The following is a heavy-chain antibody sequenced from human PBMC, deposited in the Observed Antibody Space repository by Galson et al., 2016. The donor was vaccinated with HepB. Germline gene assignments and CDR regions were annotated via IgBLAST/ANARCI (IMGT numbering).Heavy chain of an antibody. J-gene: IGHJ4*02. CDR2: ISPYKGNR. V-gene: IGHV1-18*01. Sequence: SVKVSCKASGYTFTRYRYGISWVRQAPGQGLEWMGWISPYKGNRNYAQKFQGRVTMTTDKSTSTAYMELRSLRSDDTAVYYCARDEGPDYYDSSGNRLFDYWGQGTLVTVSS. CDR3: ARDEGPDYYDSSGNRLFDY. D-gene: IGHD3-22*01. CDR1: GYTFTRYRYG.